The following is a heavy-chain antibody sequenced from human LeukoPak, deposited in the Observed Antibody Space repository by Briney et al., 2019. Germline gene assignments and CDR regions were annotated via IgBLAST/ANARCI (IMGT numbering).Heavy chain of an antibody. Sequence: GRSLRLSCAASGFTFSSYGMHWVRQAPGKGLEWVAVISYDGSNKYYADSVKGRFTISRDNSKNTLYLQMNGLRAEDTAVYYCAKEFKSSGWYVVDYWGQGTLVTVSS. CDR1: GFTFSSYG. CDR3: AKEFKSSGWYVVDY. J-gene: IGHJ4*02. D-gene: IGHD6-19*01. CDR2: ISYDGSNK. V-gene: IGHV3-30*18.